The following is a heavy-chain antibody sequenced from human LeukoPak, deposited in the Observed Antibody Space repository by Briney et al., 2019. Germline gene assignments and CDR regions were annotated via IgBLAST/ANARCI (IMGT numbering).Heavy chain of an antibody. J-gene: IGHJ4*02. CDR2: IKQDGSEK. V-gene: IGHV3-7*03. Sequence: GGSLRLSCAASGFTFSSYWMSWVRQAPGKGLEWVANIKQDGSEKYYVDSVKGRFTISRDNSKNTLYLQMNSLRAEDTAVYYCAKGLGYSSSWYENFDYWGQGTLVTVSS. CDR1: GFTFSSYW. CDR3: AKGLGYSSSWYENFDY. D-gene: IGHD6-13*01.